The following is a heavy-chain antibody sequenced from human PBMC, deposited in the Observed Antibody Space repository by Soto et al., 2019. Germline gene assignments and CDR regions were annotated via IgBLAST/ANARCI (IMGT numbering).Heavy chain of an antibody. D-gene: IGHD6-13*01. J-gene: IGHJ6*02. Sequence: GGSLRLSCAASGFTFSSYWMSWVRQAPGKGLEWVANIKQDGSEKYYVDSVKGRFTISRDNAKNSLYLQMNSLRAEDTAVYYCARYSSSWAPRYGMDVWGQGTTVTVSS. V-gene: IGHV3-7*01. CDR1: GFTFSSYW. CDR3: ARYSSSWAPRYGMDV. CDR2: IKQDGSEK.